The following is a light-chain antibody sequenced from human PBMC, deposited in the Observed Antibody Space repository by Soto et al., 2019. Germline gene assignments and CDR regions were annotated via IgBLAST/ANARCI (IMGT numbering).Light chain of an antibody. J-gene: IGKJ1*01. CDR3: QQYNTWLWT. Sequence: EVVMTQSPATLSVSPGERATLSCRASQSVNANLAWYQQKPGQAPRLLIHGASNRATGIPARFSGSGFGTEFILTIRSLQSEDVAVYYCQQYNTWLWTFGQGTKVAI. CDR2: GAS. V-gene: IGKV3-15*01. CDR1: QSVNAN.